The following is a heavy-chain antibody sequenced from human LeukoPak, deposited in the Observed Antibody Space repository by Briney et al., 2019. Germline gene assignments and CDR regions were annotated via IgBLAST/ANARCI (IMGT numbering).Heavy chain of an antibody. CDR3: AKTYDILTGYSAYFDY. V-gene: IGHV3-33*06. D-gene: IGHD3-9*01. J-gene: IGHJ4*02. CDR1: GFTFSSYG. Sequence: GGSLRLPCAASGFTFSSYGMHWVRQAPGKGLEWVAVIWYDGSNKYYADSVKGRFTISRDNSKNTLYLQMNSLRAEDTAVYYCAKTYDILTGYSAYFDYWGQGTLVTVSS. CDR2: IWYDGSNK.